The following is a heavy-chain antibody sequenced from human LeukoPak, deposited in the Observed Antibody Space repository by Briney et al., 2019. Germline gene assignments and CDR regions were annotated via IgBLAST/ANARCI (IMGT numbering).Heavy chain of an antibody. CDR2: ISGSGTYT. J-gene: IGHJ4*02. V-gene: IGHV3-23*01. CDR3: AKSYNSGWYPEGL. CDR1: GFAFSSYA. Sequence: GGSLTLSCAASGFAFSSYAMSWVRQAPGKGLEWVSLISGSGTYTYYADSVKGRFTISRDNSKNTLSPQMNSLRAEDTAVYYCAKSYNSGWYPEGLWGQGTLVTVSS. D-gene: IGHD6-19*01.